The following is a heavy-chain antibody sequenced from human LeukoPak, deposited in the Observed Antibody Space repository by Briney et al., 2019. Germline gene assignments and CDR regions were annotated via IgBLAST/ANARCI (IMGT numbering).Heavy chain of an antibody. V-gene: IGHV3-15*01. Sequence: GGSLRLSCAASGFTFSNAWMSWVRQAPGNGREWLGRIKSKTDGGTTDYAAPVKGRFTISRDDSKNTLYLQMNSLKTEDTAVYYCVGYCSGGNCPNAFDIWGQGTMVTVSS. D-gene: IGHD2-15*01. CDR1: GFTFSNAW. CDR3: VGYCSGGNCPNAFDI. J-gene: IGHJ3*02. CDR2: IKSKTDGGTT.